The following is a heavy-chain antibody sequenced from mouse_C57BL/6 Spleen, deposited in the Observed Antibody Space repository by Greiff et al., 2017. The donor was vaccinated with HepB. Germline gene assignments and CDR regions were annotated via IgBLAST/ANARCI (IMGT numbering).Heavy chain of an antibody. J-gene: IGHJ4*01. V-gene: IGHV1-39*01. CDR1: GYSFTDYN. Sequence: EVQLQESGPELVKPGASVKISCKASGYSFTDYNMNWVKQSNGKSLEWIGVINPNYGTTSYNQKFKGKATLTVDQSSSTAYMQLNSLTSEDSAVYYCARSRFITTVVATGYYAMDYWGQGTSVTVSS. CDR2: INPNYGTT. D-gene: IGHD1-1*01. CDR3: ARSRFITTVVATGYYAMDY.